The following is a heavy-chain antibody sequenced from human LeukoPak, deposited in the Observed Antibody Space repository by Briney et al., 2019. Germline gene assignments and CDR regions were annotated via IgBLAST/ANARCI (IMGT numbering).Heavy chain of an antibody. J-gene: IGHJ4*02. CDR1: GYTFTSYG. V-gene: IGHV1-18*01. CDR2: ISAYNGNT. D-gene: IGHD6-13*01. CDR3: ARDRDSSSRYYFDY. Sequence: ASVKVSCKASGYTFTSYGISWVRQAPGQGLEWMGWISAYNGNTNYAQKLQGRVTMTTDTSTSTAYMELRSLRSDDTAVYYCARDRDSSSRYYFDYWGQGTLVTVSS.